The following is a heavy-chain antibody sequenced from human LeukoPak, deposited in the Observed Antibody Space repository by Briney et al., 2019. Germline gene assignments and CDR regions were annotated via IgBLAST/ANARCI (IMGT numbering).Heavy chain of an antibody. D-gene: IGHD5-12*01. CDR1: GYIFIGKV. CDR2: INPNSGST. Sequence: SVTVSCQGAGYIFIGKVLHWVRQAPGQGLEWMGGINPNSGSTPYAKRCQGSVTMTRETPNNTAYMELAGHTSYDAVVYYCVRVYSGYENFDSWGQGTLFTVS. J-gene: IGHJ5*01. V-gene: IGHV1-2*05. CDR3: VRVYSGYENFDS.